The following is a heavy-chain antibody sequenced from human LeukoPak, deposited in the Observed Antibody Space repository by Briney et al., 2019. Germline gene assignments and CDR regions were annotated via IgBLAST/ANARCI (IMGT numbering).Heavy chain of an antibody. Sequence: GGSLRLSCAASGLIFSKYWMTWVRQAPGKGLEGVASIKPDGSEKYYLDSVKGRFTISRDNARDSLYLQMNSLRDDDTSVYFCARDASALYWVRGTLVTVSS. CDR2: IKPDGSEK. J-gene: IGHJ4*02. V-gene: IGHV3-7*01. CDR1: GLIFSKYW. D-gene: IGHD6-19*01. CDR3: ARDASALY.